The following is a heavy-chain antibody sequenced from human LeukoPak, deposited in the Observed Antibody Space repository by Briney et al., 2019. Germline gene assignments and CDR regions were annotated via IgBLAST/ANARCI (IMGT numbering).Heavy chain of an antibody. CDR1: GYTFTGYY. J-gene: IGHJ3*02. CDR3: ARVWGLYGSGSYYNPDAFDI. Sequence: ASEKVSCKASGYTFTGYYMHWVRQAPGQGLEWMGWINPNSGGTNYAQKFQGRVTMTRDTSISTAYMELSRLRSDDTAVYYCARVWGLYGSGSYYNPDAFDIWGQGTMVTVSS. D-gene: IGHD3-10*01. V-gene: IGHV1-2*02. CDR2: INPNSGGT.